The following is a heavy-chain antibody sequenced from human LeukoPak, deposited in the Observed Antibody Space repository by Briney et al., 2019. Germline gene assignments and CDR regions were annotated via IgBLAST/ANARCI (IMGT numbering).Heavy chain of an antibody. CDR2: IYTSGST. J-gene: IGHJ3*02. Sequence: PSETLSLTCTVSGGSISSYYWSWIRQPAGKGLEWIGRIYTSGSTNYNPSLKSRVTMSVDTSKNQFSLKLSSVTAADTAVYYCARDLGIAVAGTPPGAFDIWGQGTMVTVSS. CDR3: ARDLGIAVAGTPPGAFDI. V-gene: IGHV4-4*07. CDR1: GGSISSYY. D-gene: IGHD6-19*01.